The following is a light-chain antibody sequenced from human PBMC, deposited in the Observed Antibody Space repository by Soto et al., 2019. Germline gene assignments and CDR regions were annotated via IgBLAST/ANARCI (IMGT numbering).Light chain of an antibody. CDR3: QQYNNWPRT. V-gene: IGKV3-15*01. CDR2: GSS. Sequence: EVVMTQSPATLSVSPGERATLSCRASQSVNTNLAWYQQIPGQAPRLLIYGSSTRATGIPARFSGSGSGTDFTLTISSLQSEDFAVYYCQQYNNWPRTFGQGTKVEIK. J-gene: IGKJ2*01. CDR1: QSVNTN.